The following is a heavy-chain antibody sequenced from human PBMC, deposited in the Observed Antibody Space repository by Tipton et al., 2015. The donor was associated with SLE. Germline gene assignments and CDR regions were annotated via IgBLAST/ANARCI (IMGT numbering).Heavy chain of an antibody. Sequence: TLSLTCTVSGGSISSYYWSWIRQPPGKGLEWIGYIYYSGSTNYNPSLKSRVTISVDTSKNQFSLKLSSVTAADTAVYYCAGGEWVSNYGWFDPWGQGTLVTVSS. CDR2: IYYSGST. D-gene: IGHD4-11*01. CDR1: GGSISSYY. V-gene: IGHV4-59*08. J-gene: IGHJ5*02. CDR3: AGGEWVSNYGWFDP.